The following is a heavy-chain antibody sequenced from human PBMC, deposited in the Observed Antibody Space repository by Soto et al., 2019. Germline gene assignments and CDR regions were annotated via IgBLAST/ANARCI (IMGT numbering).Heavy chain of an antibody. D-gene: IGHD6-13*01. CDR1: GFTFSSYA. J-gene: IGHJ6*02. CDR2: ISGSGGST. V-gene: IGHV3-23*01. Sequence: EVQLLESGGGLVQPGGSLRLSCAASGFTFSSYAMSWVRQAPGKGLEWVSAISGSGGSTYYADSVKGRFTISRDNSKNTLYLQMHSLRAEDTAVYYCAKDNSSSWYSHYYYGMDVWGQGTTVTVSS. CDR3: AKDNSSSWYSHYYYGMDV.